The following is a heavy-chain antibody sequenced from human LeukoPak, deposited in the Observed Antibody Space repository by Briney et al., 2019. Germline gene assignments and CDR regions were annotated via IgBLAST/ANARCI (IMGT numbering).Heavy chain of an antibody. CDR1: CGSISIYY. CDR3: ARGSYYGSGSYSDY. V-gene: IGHV4-59*01. CDR2: IYYSGST. D-gene: IGHD3-10*01. Sequence: SQSLSLTCPVSCGSISIYYWSWIRHPPGKGLEWIGYIYYSGSTNYNPSRKSRATISVDTSKNQFSLKLSSVTAADTAVYYCARGSYYGSGSYSDYWGQGTLVTVSS. J-gene: IGHJ4*02.